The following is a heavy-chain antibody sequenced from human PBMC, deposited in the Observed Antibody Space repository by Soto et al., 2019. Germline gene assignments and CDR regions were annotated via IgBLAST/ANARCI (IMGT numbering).Heavy chain of an antibody. D-gene: IGHD4-17*01. V-gene: IGHV4-59*01. CDR1: GGSISIYY. Sequence: SETLSLTCTVSGGSISIYYWSWIRQPPGKGLEWIGSINYSGSTNYNPSLKSQVTMSVDTPKNQLSLKLSSVTAADTAVYYCAKGLRCSDYWGQGTLVTVSS. CDR3: AKGLRCSDY. J-gene: IGHJ4*02. CDR2: INYSGST.